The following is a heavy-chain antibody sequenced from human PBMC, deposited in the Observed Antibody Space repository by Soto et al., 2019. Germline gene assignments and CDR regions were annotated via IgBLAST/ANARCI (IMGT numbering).Heavy chain of an antibody. J-gene: IGHJ3*02. Sequence: NPSETLSLTCTVSGGSISSGDYYWSWIRQPPGKGLEWIGYIYYSGSTYYNPSLKSRVTISVDTSKNQFSLKLSSVTAADTAVYYCARADITTVRGVRAFDIWGQGTMVTVSS. CDR2: IYYSGST. V-gene: IGHV4-30-4*01. D-gene: IGHD3-10*01. CDR3: ARADITTVRGVRAFDI. CDR1: GGSISSGDYY.